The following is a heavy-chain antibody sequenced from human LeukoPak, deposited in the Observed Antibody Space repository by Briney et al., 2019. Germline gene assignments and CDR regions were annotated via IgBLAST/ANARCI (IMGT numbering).Heavy chain of an antibody. J-gene: IGHJ3*02. V-gene: IGHV1-2*02. Sequence: ASVKVSCKASGYTFTSYGISWVRQAPGQGLEWMGWINPNSGGTNYAQKFQGRVTMTRDTSISTAYMELSRLRSDDTAVYYCARVGYCSGGSCYDAFDIWGQGTMVTVSS. CDR3: ARVGYCSGGSCYDAFDI. CDR2: INPNSGGT. CDR1: GYTFTSYG. D-gene: IGHD2-15*01.